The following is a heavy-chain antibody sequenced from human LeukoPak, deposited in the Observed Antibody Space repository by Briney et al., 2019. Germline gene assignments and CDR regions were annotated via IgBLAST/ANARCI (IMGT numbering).Heavy chain of an antibody. CDR1: GFTFSSST. CDR3: ARDSWDILTGYYSHYFDY. V-gene: IGHV3-30*04. D-gene: IGHD3-9*01. Sequence: GKSLRLSCAVTGFTFSSSTMHWVRLAPGKGLEWVAIVSYDGTDKHYADSVKGRFTISRDNSKNMVYLQMNSLRLEDTAVYYCARDSWDILTGYYSHYFDYWGQGTLVTVSS. J-gene: IGHJ4*02. CDR2: VSYDGTDK.